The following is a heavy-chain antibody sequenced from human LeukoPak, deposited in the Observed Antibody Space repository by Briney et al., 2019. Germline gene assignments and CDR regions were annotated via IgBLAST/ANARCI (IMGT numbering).Heavy chain of an antibody. D-gene: IGHD3-22*01. V-gene: IGHV4-39*01. J-gene: IGHJ4*02. CDR1: GGSISSSNYY. CDR2: VYYSGAT. CDR3: ARQFGVAGSSGYYYTLDY. Sequence: PSETLSLTCTVSGGSISSSNYYWGWIRQPPGNGLEWIGSVYYSGATYYNPSLKSRVTISVDTSNNRFSLKLSSVTAADTAIYYCARQFGVAGSSGYYYTLDYWGQGTLLTVSS.